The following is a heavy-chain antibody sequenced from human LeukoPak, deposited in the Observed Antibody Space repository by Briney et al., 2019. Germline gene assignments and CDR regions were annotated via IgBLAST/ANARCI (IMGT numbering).Heavy chain of an antibody. V-gene: IGHV1-46*01. J-gene: IGHJ4*02. CDR2: INPNGGTA. D-gene: IGHD5-12*01. Sequence: GASVTVSCKSSGYRFTIYYMHWVRQAPGQGLEWMGVINPNGGTARYAQKFQGRVTMTTDTSTSTVYMELSSLRSEDTAVYYCARDGDSGWSDFDYWGQGTLVTVSS. CDR3: ARDGDSGWSDFDY. CDR1: GYRFTIYY.